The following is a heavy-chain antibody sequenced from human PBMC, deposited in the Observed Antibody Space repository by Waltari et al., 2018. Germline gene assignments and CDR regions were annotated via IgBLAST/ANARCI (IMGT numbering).Heavy chain of an antibody. J-gene: IGHJ6*03. CDR3: ARVRGPGRYYYMDV. CDR2: IYHSGST. V-gene: IGHV4-38-2*02. CDR1: GYSISSGYY. Sequence: QVQLQESGPGLVKPSQTLSLTCTVSGYSISSGYYCGWIRQPPGKGLEWIGSIYHSGSTYYNPSLKSRVTISVDTSKNQFSLKLSSVTAADTAVYYCARVRGPGRYYYMDVWGKGTTVTVSS. D-gene: IGHD3-10*01.